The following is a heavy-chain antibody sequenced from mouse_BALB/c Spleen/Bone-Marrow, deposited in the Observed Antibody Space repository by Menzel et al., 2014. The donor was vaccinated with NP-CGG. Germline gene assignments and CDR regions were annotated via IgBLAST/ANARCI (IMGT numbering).Heavy chain of an antibody. V-gene: IGHV14-3*02. CDR3: ARGDGYAMDY. Sequence: EVHLVESGAELVKPGASVKLSCTASGFNVKDTYMQWVKQRPEQSLEWIGRIDPANGNTQYDPTFQGKATITTDTSSNTAYLQLSSLTSEDTAVYYCARGDGYAMDYWGQGTSVTVSS. CDR2: IDPANGNT. CDR1: GFNVKDTY. J-gene: IGHJ4*01.